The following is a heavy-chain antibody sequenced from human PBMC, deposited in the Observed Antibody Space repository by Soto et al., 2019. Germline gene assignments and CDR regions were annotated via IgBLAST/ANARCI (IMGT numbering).Heavy chain of an antibody. V-gene: IGHV1-69*01. J-gene: IGHJ6*02. CDR1: GGTFSSYA. D-gene: IGHD2-2*01. Sequence: QVQLVQSGAEVKKPGSSVKVSCKASGGTFSSYAISWVRQAPGQGLEWMGGIIPISDTTNYAQKFQGRVTITADESTSTAFMELSSLRSEDTAVYYCARSQGSSTSLDIYYYFYYGMDVWGQGTTFTVSS. CDR2: IIPISDTT. CDR3: ARSQGSSTSLDIYYYFYYGMDV.